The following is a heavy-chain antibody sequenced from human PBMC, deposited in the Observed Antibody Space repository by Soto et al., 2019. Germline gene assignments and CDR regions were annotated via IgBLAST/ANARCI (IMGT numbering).Heavy chain of an antibody. CDR3: AKETYGGNTYYFDY. CDR2: ISYDGSNK. V-gene: IGHV3-30*18. Sequence: QVQLVESGGGVVQPGRSLRLSCAASGFTFSSYGMHWVRQAPGKGLEWVAVISYDGSNKYYADSVKGRFTISRDNSKNTLYLQMNSLRAEDMAVYYCAKETYGGNTYYFDYWGQGTLVTVSS. CDR1: GFTFSSYG. J-gene: IGHJ4*02. D-gene: IGHD4-17*01.